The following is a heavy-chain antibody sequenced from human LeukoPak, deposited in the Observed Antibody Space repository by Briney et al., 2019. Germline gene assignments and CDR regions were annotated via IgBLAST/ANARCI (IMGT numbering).Heavy chain of an antibody. CDR2: IYPGDSDT. V-gene: IGHV5-51*01. J-gene: IGHJ3*02. CDR1: GYIFTSYW. D-gene: IGHD3-22*01. CDR3: ARRWYYYDSSGYYYSSSDAFDI. Sequence: GGSLEISCKGSGYIFTSYWIGWVRQLPGKGLEWMGIIYPGDSDTRYSPSFQGQVTISADKSISTAYLQWSSLKASDTAMYYCARRWYYYDSSGYYYSSSDAFDIWGQGTMVTVSS.